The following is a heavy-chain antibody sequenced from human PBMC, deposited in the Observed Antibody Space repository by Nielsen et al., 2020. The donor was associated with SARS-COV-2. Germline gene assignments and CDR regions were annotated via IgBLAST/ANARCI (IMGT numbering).Heavy chain of an antibody. D-gene: IGHD3-10*01. V-gene: IGHV3-23*01. J-gene: IGHJ2*01. CDR3: ARGGWFRYFDL. CDR1: GFTFSSYA. CDR2: ISGSGGST. Sequence: GESLKISCAASGFTFSSYAMSWVRQAPGKGLEWVSAISGSGGSTYYADSVKGRFTISRDNSKNTLYLQMNSLRAEDTAVYYCARGGWFRYFDLWGRGTLVTVSS.